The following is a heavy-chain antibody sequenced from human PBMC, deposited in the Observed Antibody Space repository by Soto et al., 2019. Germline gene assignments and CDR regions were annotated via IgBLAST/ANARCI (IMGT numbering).Heavy chain of an antibody. CDR2: ISSSGSTI. D-gene: IGHD6-19*01. CDR1: GFTFSSYE. V-gene: IGHV3-48*03. CDR3: ARDRAAVAKDAFDI. J-gene: IGHJ3*02. Sequence: PGGSLRLSCAASGFTFSSYEMNWVRQAPGKGLEWVSYISSSGSTIYYADSVKGRFTISRDNAKNSLYLQMNSLRAEDTAVYYCARDRAAVAKDAFDIWGQGTMVT.